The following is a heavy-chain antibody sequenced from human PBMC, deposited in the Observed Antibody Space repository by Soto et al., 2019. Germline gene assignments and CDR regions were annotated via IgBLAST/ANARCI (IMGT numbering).Heavy chain of an antibody. CDR1: GGSFSGYY. CDR3: ARARFKSSSSWYEFHRHAFDI. J-gene: IGHJ3*02. V-gene: IGHV4-34*01. D-gene: IGHD6-13*01. Sequence: PSETLSLTCAVYGGSFSGYYWSWIRQPPGKGLEWIGEINHSGSTNYNPSLKSRVTISVDTSKNQFSLKLSSVTAADTAVYYCARARFKSSSSWYEFHRHAFDIWGQGTMVTVSS. CDR2: INHSGST.